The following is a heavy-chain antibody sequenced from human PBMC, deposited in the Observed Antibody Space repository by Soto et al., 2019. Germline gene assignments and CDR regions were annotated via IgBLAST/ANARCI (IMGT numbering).Heavy chain of an antibody. J-gene: IGHJ5*02. V-gene: IGHV4-59*01. CDR2: VYHSWST. D-gene: IGHD3-10*01. CDR3: ARFGTSPNGNWFDP. Sequence: QVQLQESGPGLVKPSEILSLTCTVSGGSISSDYWNWIRQPPGKGLEWIGYVYHSWSTKYNPSLKSRLTIAVDTSKNQLSLKLSSVTAADTAVYYCARFGTSPNGNWFDPWGQGTLVTVSS. CDR1: GGSISSDY.